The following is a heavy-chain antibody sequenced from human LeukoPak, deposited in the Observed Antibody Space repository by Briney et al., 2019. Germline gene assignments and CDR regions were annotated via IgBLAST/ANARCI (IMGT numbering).Heavy chain of an antibody. D-gene: IGHD6-13*01. CDR3: ARHGSWSFDY. CDR2: ISYDGSNK. J-gene: IGHJ4*02. Sequence: PGRSLRLSCAASGFTFSSSAMHWVRQAPGKGLEGVAVISYDGSNKYYADSVKGRLPISRGNSKNTLYLQMNSLRAEDTAVYYCARHGSWSFDYWGQGTLVSVSA. CDR1: GFTFSSSA. V-gene: IGHV3-30*04.